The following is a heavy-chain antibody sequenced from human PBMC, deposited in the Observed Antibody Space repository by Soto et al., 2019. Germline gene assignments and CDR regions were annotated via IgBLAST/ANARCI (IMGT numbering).Heavy chain of an antibody. CDR2: ISTSSRSI. CDR3: ARDGSAYDLHFDY. D-gene: IGHD5-12*01. CDR1: GFTFRAYD. J-gene: IGHJ4*02. V-gene: IGHV3-48*02. Sequence: GGSLRLSCAASGFTFRAYDMNWVRQAPGKGLEWISHISTSSRSIYYADSVKGRFTISRDNAKNSLYLQMNSLRDEDTAVYYCARDGSAYDLHFDYWGQGTLVTVSS.